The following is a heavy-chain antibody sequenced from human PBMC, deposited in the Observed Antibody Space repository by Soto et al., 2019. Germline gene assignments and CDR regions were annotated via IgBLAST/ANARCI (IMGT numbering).Heavy chain of an antibody. D-gene: IGHD1-26*01. J-gene: IGHJ4*02. CDR2: LSASATGA. V-gene: IGHV3-23*01. Sequence: EVQLLESGGGLVKPGGSLRLSCAASGFTFSSYAMTWVRQAPGKGLEWVSFLSASATGAHYADSVKGRFTISRDNSKNTVYLEMNNLRADDAAKYYCAKELRYSGTMPGAFDSWGQGTLVTVSS. CDR1: GFTFSSYA. CDR3: AKELRYSGTMPGAFDS.